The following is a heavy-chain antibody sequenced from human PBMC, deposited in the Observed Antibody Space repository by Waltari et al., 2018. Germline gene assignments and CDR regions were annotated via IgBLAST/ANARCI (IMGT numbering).Heavy chain of an antibody. CDR2: ISWNSGSI. CDR1: GFPVEDYA. V-gene: IGHV3-9*01. J-gene: IGHJ3*02. Sequence: EVQLVESGGGLVQPGRSLSLSCAASGFPVEDYAMHWVRQAPGKGLEWVSGISWNSGSIGYADSVKGRYTISRDNAKNSLYLQMNSLRAEDTALYYCAKEKGARTYAFDIWGQGTMVTVSS. D-gene: IGHD6-6*01. CDR3: AKEKGARTYAFDI.